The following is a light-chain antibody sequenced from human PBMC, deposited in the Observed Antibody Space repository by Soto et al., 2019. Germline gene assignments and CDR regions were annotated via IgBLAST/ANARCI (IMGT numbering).Light chain of an antibody. V-gene: IGKV1-5*01. CDR3: QQYNTYSGT. J-gene: IGKJ1*01. CDR2: DAS. CDR1: QIISSW. Sequence: DIQMTQSPSTLSASVGDRVTITCRASQIISSWLAWYQQKPGKAPKLLIYDASSLESGVPSRFSGSGSGTAFTLTISSPQPDDFATYYCQQYNTYSGTFGQGTKVESK.